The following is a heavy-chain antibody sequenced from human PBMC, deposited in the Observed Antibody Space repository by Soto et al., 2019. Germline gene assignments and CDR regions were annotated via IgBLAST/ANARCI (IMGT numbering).Heavy chain of an antibody. J-gene: IGHJ6*02. CDR2: INHSGST. CDR1: GGSFSGYY. V-gene: IGHV4-34*01. Sequence: SETLSLTCAVYGGSFSGYYWSWIRQPPGKGLEWIGEINHSGSTNYNPSLKSRVTISVDTSKNQFSLKLSSVTAADTAVYYCARVSRSHYYGSGSYYGYYYYGMDVWGQGTTVTVSS. CDR3: ARVSRSHYYGSGSYYGYYYYGMDV. D-gene: IGHD3-10*01.